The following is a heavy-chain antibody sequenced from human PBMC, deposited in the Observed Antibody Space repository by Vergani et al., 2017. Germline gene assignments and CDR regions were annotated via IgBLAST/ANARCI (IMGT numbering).Heavy chain of an antibody. Sequence: EVQLVQSGAEVKKPGESLKISCKGSGYSFTSYWIGWVRQMPGKGLEWMGIIYPGDSDTRYSPSFQGQVTISADKSIRTAYLQWSSLKASDTAMYYCARIVVVAAGWAAFDIWGQGTMVTVSS. J-gene: IGHJ3*02. CDR1: GYSFTSYW. CDR2: IYPGDSDT. V-gene: IGHV5-51*01. CDR3: ARIVVVAAGWAAFDI. D-gene: IGHD2-15*01.